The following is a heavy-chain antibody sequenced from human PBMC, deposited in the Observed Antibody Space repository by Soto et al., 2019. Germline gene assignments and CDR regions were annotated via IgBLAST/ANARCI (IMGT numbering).Heavy chain of an antibody. D-gene: IGHD1-26*01. CDR1: GGNIIGYG. CDR2: IYYSGST. J-gene: IGHJ3*02. CDR3: ARGIVGATTCDAFDI. V-gene: IGHV4-59*01. Sequence: SVTMCVTCSVAGGNIIGYGGSWIRQKTGKGLEWIGYIYYSGSTNYNPSLKSRVTISVDTSKNQFSLKLSSVTAADTAVYYCARGIVGATTCDAFDIWGQGTMVTVSS.